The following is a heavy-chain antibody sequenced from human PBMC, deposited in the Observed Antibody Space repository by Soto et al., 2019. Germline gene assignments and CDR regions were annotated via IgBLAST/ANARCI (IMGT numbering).Heavy chain of an antibody. CDR1: GGSMSEFF. V-gene: IGHV4-59*01. CDR2: VYYLGST. D-gene: IGHD3-10*01. Sequence: SETLSLTCSVSGGSMSEFFWSWIRQSPERGLEWIGYVYYLGSTDYNPSLKSRVTISVDTSKRQFSLRLSSVTAADAAIYYCARDGYDGSGSPYPAYWGPGIQVT. CDR3: ARDGYDGSGSPYPAY. J-gene: IGHJ4*02.